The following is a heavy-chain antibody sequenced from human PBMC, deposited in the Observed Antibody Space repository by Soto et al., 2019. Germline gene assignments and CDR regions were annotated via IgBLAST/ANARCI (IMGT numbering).Heavy chain of an antibody. CDR2: ISYDGSNK. J-gene: IGHJ6*02. V-gene: IGHV3-30*18. Sequence: QVQLVESGGGVVQAGMSLRLSCAASGFTFSSYGMHWVRQAPGKGLEWVAVISYDGSNKYYAASVKGRFTSSRDSSTDTLSREMNSLRPEDTAVYYCAKGEYYYGSGSPYYGMDVWGQGTTVTVSS. D-gene: IGHD3-10*01. CDR3: AKGEYYYGSGSPYYGMDV. CDR1: GFTFSSYG.